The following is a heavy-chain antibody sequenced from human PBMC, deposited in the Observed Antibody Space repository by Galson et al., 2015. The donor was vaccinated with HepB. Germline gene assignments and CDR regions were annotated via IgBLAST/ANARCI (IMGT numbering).Heavy chain of an antibody. V-gene: IGHV3-48*01. CDR1: GFTFSSYS. CDR3: ARETTPDVLWFPTYSYYGMDV. D-gene: IGHD3-10*01. J-gene: IGHJ6*02. CDR2: ISSSSSTI. Sequence: SLRLSCAASGFTFSSYSMNWVRQAPGKGLEWVSYISSSSSTIYYADSVKGRFTISRDNAKNSLYLQMNSLRAEDTAVYYCARETTPDVLWFPTYSYYGMDVWGQGTPVTVSS.